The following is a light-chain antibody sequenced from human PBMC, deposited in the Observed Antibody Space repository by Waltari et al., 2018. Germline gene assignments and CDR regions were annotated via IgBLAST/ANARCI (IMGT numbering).Light chain of an antibody. CDR1: SSHIRAGYD. J-gene: IGLJ3*02. CDR3: QSYDSSVSAWV. CDR2: GRN. V-gene: IGLV1-40*01. Sequence: QSVLTQPPSVSGAPGQSITISCTGSSSHIRAGYDVHWYQHLPGTAPKLLIYGRNNRPSGVPDRFSGSKSGTSASLAITGLQAEDEADYYCQSYDSSVSAWVFGGGTKLTVV.